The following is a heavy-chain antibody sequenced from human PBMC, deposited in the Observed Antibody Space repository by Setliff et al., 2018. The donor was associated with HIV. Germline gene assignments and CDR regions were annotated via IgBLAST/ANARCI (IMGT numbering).Heavy chain of an antibody. CDR1: GGSINSRSYY. V-gene: IGHV4-39*01. J-gene: IGHJ3*01. D-gene: IGHD4-17*01. CDR2: IYYSGTT. CDR3: ARLTTMVTRDAIDF. Sequence: SETLSLTCTVSGGSINSRSYYWAWIRQPPGKGLEWVASIYYSGTTYYHPSLKSRVTISVDTSKMQFSLKLSSVTAADTAVYYCARLTTMVTRDAIDFWGQGTTVTVSS.